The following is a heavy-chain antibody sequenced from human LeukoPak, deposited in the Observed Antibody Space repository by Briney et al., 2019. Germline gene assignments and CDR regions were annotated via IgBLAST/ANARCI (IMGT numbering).Heavy chain of an antibody. CDR1: GGSISSSGYY. J-gene: IGHJ4*02. Sequence: SETPSLTCTVSGGSISSSGYYWGWIRQPPGKGLEWLGSITYSENAYYYPSLKSRVTISVDTSKNQFSLKLSSVTAADTAVYYCARRVAAAAAGPGYFDYWGQGTLVTVSS. CDR2: ITYSENA. D-gene: IGHD6-13*01. V-gene: IGHV4-39*01. CDR3: ARRVAAAAAGPGYFDY.